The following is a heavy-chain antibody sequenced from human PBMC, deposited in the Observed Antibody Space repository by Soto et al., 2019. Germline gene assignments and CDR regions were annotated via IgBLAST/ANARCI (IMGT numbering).Heavy chain of an antibody. D-gene: IGHD2-21*02. CDR2: SSDRRTGNT. J-gene: IGHJ4*02. Sequence: EVHLLESGGGLVQPGGSLRLSCAASGFTFSSYTLNWVRRAPGKGLEWVATSSDRRTGNTHYSDSVRGRFTLSRDSSRNILFLKMDSLRADDTALYYCTTWLTAHFDYWGRGTQVTVSS. CDR3: TTWLTAHFDY. CDR1: GFTFSSYT. V-gene: IGHV3-23*01.